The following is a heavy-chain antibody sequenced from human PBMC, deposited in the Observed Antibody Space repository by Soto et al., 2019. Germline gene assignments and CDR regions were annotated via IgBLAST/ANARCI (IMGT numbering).Heavy chain of an antibody. V-gene: IGHV3-53*01. Sequence: GGSLRLSCTASGFSVNDNYTAWVRQAPGKSPEWVAVIFTRGTAHYADSVTGRFTFSRDNSKRTLNLQLNNLRAEDTAVYYCTKLWGYYFESWGQGTLVTVSS. J-gene: IGHJ4*02. CDR2: IFTRGTA. CDR3: TKLWGYYFES. CDR1: GFSVNDNY. D-gene: IGHD3-22*01.